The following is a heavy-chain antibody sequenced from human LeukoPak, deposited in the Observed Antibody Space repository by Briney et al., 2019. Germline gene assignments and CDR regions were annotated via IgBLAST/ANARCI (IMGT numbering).Heavy chain of an antibody. J-gene: IGHJ4*02. V-gene: IGHV4-34*01. CDR3: ARWSQGSGDY. D-gene: IGHD6-19*01. CDR1: GGSFSGYY. CDR2: INHSGST. Sequence: PSETLSLTCAVYGGSFSGYYWSWIRQPPGKGLEWIGEINHSGSTNYNPSLKSRVTISVDTSKNQFSLKLSSVTAADTAVYYCARWSQGSGDYWGQGTLVTVSS.